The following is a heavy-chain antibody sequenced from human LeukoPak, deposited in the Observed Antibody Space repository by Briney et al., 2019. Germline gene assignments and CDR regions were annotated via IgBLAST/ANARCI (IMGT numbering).Heavy chain of an antibody. CDR3: ARFWSGYLPDY. D-gene: IGHD3-3*01. J-gene: IGHJ4*02. CDR1: GYTLTGYY. Sequence: VASVKVSCKASGYTLTGYYMHWVRQAPGQGLEWMGWINPNSGGTNYAQKFQGRVTMTRDTSISTAYMELSRLRFDDTAVYYCARFWSGYLPDYWGQGTLVTVSS. V-gene: IGHV1-2*02. CDR2: INPNSGGT.